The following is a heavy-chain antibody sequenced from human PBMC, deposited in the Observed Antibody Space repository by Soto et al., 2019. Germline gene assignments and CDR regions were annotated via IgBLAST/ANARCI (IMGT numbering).Heavy chain of an antibody. Sequence: PSEPLSLNDTVSDGSGGRDVCNWSWIRQPPGKGLEWVGDIDHSGSTSYNPSLKSRATISVDTSKTHLSLKVTSVTAADTAVYYCGRVKRQTFQKKNDYWGQGILVTVSS. V-gene: IGHV4-61*03. CDR2: IDHSGST. J-gene: IGHJ4*02. CDR1: DGSGGRDVCN. CDR3: GRVKRQTFQKKNDY.